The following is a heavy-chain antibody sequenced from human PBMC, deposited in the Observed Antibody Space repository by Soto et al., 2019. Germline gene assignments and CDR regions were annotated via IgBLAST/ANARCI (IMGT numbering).Heavy chain of an antibody. V-gene: IGHV4-59*01. J-gene: IGHJ3*02. CDR2: IYYSGST. Sequence: SETLSLTCTVSGGSISSYYWSWIRQPPGKGLEWIGYIYYSGSTNYNPSLKSRVTISVDTSKNQFSLKLSSVTAADTAVYYCARDRVARLDIWGQGTMVTVSS. CDR1: GGSISSYY. CDR3: ARDRVARLDI. D-gene: IGHD2-15*01.